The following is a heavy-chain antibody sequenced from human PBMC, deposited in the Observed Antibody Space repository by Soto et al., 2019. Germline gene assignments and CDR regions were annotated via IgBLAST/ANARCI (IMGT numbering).Heavy chain of an antibody. V-gene: IGHV4-39*01. Sequence: PSETLSLTCTVSGGSISSSSYYWGWIRQPPGKGLEWIGSIYYSGSTYYNPSLKSRVTISVDTSKNQFSLKLSSVTAADTAVYYCARLWSGYLNWFDPCGLGTLVTVSS. CDR1: GGSISSSSYY. CDR2: IYYSGST. J-gene: IGHJ5*02. D-gene: IGHD3-3*01. CDR3: ARLWSGYLNWFDP.